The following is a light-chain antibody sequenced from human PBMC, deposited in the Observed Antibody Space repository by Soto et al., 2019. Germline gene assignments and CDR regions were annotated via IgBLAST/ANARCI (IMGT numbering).Light chain of an antibody. Sequence: QSARTQPASVSGSPGQSITISCTGTSSDVGGYNYVSWYQQHPGKAPKLMIYEVSNRPSGVSNRFSGSKSGNTASLTISGLQAEDETDYYCSSYTSSSTVVFGGGTKLTFL. CDR2: EVS. CDR3: SSYTSSSTVV. V-gene: IGLV2-14*01. CDR1: SSDVGGYNY. J-gene: IGLJ2*01.